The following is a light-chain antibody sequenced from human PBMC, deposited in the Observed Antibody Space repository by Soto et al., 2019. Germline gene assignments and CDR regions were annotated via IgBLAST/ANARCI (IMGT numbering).Light chain of an antibody. V-gene: IGKV1-39*01. Sequence: DIQMTQSPSSLSASVGDRATITCRASENIDTYLNWYQQKPGKAPKLLISAASSLQSGVPSRFSDSGSGTDFTLTITSLQPDDFATYYCHQSYSPPHTFGQGTKVEIK. J-gene: IGKJ2*01. CDR2: AAS. CDR3: HQSYSPPHT. CDR1: ENIDTY.